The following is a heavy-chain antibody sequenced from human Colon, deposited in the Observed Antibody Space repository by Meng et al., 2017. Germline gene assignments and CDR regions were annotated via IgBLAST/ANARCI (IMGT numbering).Heavy chain of an antibody. Sequence: ASVKVSCKTSGYTFIGYYIHWVRQAPGQGLEWMGWINPNSGATKSAQKFQGRFTMTRDTSTGTVYMELSSLRSDDTAVYYCAREGGFGSGSYYVNYWGQGTLVTVS. V-gene: IGHV1-2*02. J-gene: IGHJ4*02. CDR3: AREGGFGSGSYYVNY. D-gene: IGHD3-10*01. CDR2: INPNSGAT. CDR1: GYTFIGYY.